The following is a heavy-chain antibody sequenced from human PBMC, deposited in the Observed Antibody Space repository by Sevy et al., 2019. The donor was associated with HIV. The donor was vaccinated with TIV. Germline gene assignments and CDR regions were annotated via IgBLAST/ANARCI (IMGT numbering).Heavy chain of an antibody. J-gene: IGHJ4*02. CDR1: GYTFTNYA. CDR2: ISGFNGDT. Sequence: ASVKVSCKASGYTFTNYAISWVRQAPGQGLEWMGWISGFNGDTKNAEKFQGRFTMTTDTSTKTAYMDLRSLRSDDTAVYYCVRGTTFYDFWTGGDYWGQGTLLTVSS. D-gene: IGHD3-3*01. CDR3: VRGTTFYDFWTGGDY. V-gene: IGHV1-18*01.